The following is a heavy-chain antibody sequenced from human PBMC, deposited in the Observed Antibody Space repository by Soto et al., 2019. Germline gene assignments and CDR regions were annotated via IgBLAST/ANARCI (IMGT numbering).Heavy chain of an antibody. CDR3: ARGDSPPSLYYYYYGMDV. D-gene: IGHD2-21*01. CDR1: GYTFTGYY. CDR2: INPNSGGT. J-gene: IGHJ6*02. V-gene: IGHV1-2*04. Sequence: QVQLVQSGAEVKKPGASVKVSCKASGYTFTGYYMHWVRQAPGQGLEWMGWINPNSGGTNYAQKFQGWVTMTRDTSISTAYMELRRLRSDDTAVYYCARGDSPPSLYYYYYGMDVWGQGTTVTVSS.